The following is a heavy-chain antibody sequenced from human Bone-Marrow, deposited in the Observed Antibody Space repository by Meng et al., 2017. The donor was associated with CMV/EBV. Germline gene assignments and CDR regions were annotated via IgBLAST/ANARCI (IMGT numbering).Heavy chain of an antibody. J-gene: IGHJ3*02. CDR3: ARDRGGHYDFWSGYYSDAFDI. Sequence: CSMNWVRQAPGKGLAWVSSISSSSSYIYYADSVKGRFTISRDNAKNSLYLQMNSLRAEDTAVYYCARDRGGHYDFWSGYYSDAFDIWGQGTMVTVSS. CDR1: CS. D-gene: IGHD3-3*01. V-gene: IGHV3-21*01. CDR2: ISSSSSYI.